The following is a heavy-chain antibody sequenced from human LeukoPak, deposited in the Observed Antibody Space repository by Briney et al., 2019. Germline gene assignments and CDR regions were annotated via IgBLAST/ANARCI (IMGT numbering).Heavy chain of an antibody. Sequence: PGGSLRLSCAASGFTVSSNYMSWVRQAPGKGLEWVSVIYSGGSTYYADSVKGRFTISRDNSKNTLYLQMNSLRAEDTAVYHCAGEKYYYDSSVRYWGQGTLVTVSS. J-gene: IGHJ4*02. V-gene: IGHV3-53*01. CDR1: GFTVSSNY. D-gene: IGHD3-22*01. CDR2: IYSGGST. CDR3: AGEKYYYDSSVRY.